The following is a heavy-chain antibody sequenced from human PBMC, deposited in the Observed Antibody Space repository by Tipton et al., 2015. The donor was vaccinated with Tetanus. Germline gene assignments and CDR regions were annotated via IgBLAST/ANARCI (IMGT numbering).Heavy chain of an antibody. Sequence: TLSLTCTVSGGSLRSGDHYWSWIRQLPGKGLEWLAYISASGSTNSNYSLKSRITISRDTSKNQFSLKLASVTAADTAVYFCARVSRRNFYFDYWGPGAQVTVSS. CDR2: ISASGST. CDR1: GGSLRSGDHY. D-gene: IGHD2/OR15-2a*01. V-gene: IGHV4-61*08. CDR3: ARVSRRNFYFDY. J-gene: IGHJ4*02.